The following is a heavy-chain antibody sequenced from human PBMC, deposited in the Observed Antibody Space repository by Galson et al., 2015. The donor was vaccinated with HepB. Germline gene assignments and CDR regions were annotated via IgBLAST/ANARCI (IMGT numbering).Heavy chain of an antibody. CDR2: ISYDGSYK. CDR3: AKEYSRYNRNDPDAFDI. D-gene: IGHD1-20*01. Sequence: SLRLSCAASGLTFSDYGMHWVRRPLGKGLEWVAFISYDGSYKNYADSVRGRFTISRDNSKNTLHLQMNSLRAEDTAVYYCAKEYSRYNRNDPDAFDIWGQGTMVTVSS. CDR1: GLTFSDYG. J-gene: IGHJ3*02. V-gene: IGHV3-30*18.